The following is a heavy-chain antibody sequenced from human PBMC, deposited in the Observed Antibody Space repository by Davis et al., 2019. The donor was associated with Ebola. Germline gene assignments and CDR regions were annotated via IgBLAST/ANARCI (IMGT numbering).Heavy chain of an antibody. CDR2: IYTGDSDT. CDR3: ARVEAYSGYVGPDY. CDR1: GNSFTSHW. Sequence: GESLKISCKDSGNSFTSHWIGWVRQMPGKGLEWMGIIYTGDSDTRYSPSFRGQVTISADKSMKTAFLQWSSLKASDSGMYYCARVEAYSGYVGPDYWGQGTLVTVSS. J-gene: IGHJ4*02. D-gene: IGHD5-12*01. V-gene: IGHV5-51*01.